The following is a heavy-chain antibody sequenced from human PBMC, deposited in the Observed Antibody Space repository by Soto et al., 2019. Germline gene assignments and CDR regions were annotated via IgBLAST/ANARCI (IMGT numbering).Heavy chain of an antibody. V-gene: IGHV4-39*01. CDR1: GDSISSSNSH. D-gene: IGHD3-3*02. J-gene: IGHJ3*02. CDR2: VYYGGAIFYSGNI. Sequence: LSVTCTVSGDSISSSNSHWGWTRQPPGKGLEYIGSVYYGGAIFYSGNIYYNPSLKSRVTISVDTSKNQFSLRLSSVTAADTGVYYCVRYDRINMKPYSPEGFHIWGQGTMVTV. CDR3: VRYDRINMKPYSPEGFHI.